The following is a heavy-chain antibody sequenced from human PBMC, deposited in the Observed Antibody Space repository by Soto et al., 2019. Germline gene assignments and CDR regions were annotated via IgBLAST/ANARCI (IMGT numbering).Heavy chain of an antibody. D-gene: IGHD5-18*01. CDR2: ISSDGTTK. CDR1: GIDLENYG. J-gene: IGHJ4*02. V-gene: IGHV3-30*18. CDR3: AKDGGGVRYNYNIRCDS. Sequence: QVQLVESGGGVVHPGRSLRLSCVASGIDLENYGIHWVRQAPGEWLEWVAVISSDGTTKSYIDSVRGRFTTSRDNSRSTVFLQMNSLRREDTAMYYCAKDGGGVRYNYNIRCDSCGQGTQVTVSS.